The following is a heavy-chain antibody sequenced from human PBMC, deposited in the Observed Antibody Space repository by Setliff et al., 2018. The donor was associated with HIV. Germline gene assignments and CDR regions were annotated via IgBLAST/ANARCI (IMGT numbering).Heavy chain of an antibody. CDR2: ISGMSSII. V-gene: IGHV3-11*04. D-gene: IGHD3-10*01. Sequence: KAGGSLRLSCAASGFTFSDHYMSWIRQAPGKGLEWVAYISGMSSIIHYADSVKGRFTISRDNAKNSLYLQMNSLRAEETAVYYCARHYYASGDCFDSWGQGTLVTVSS. J-gene: IGHJ4*02. CDR1: GFTFSDHY. CDR3: ARHYYASGDCFDS.